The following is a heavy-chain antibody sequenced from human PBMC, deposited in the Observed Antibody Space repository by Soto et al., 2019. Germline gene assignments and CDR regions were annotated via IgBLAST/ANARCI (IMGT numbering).Heavy chain of an antibody. CDR2: ISYDGSNK. V-gene: IGHV3-30-3*01. Sequence: PGGSLRLSCAASGFTFSSYAMHWVRQAPGKGLEWVAVISYDGSNKYYADSVKGRFTISRDNSKNTLYLQMNSLRAEDTAVYYCARDVSPVYSCSYGLSYSYGMYLWGQGATVTVSS. D-gene: IGHD1-26*01. CDR1: GFTFSSYA. J-gene: IGHJ6*02. CDR3: ARDVSPVYSCSYGLSYSYGMYL.